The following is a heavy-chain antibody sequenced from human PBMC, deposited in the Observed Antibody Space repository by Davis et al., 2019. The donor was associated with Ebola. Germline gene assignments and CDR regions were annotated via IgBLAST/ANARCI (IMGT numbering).Heavy chain of an antibody. CDR1: GFTFSNHA. J-gene: IGHJ4*02. D-gene: IGHD7-27*01. V-gene: IGHV3-23*01. CDR2: ISASGDST. Sequence: GESLKISCAASGFTFSNHAITWVRQAPGKGLEWVSAISASGDSTYYADSVKGRFTISRDNSKDTLYLQMNSLIAEDTGVYYCARRAPYWGTIDYWGQGTLVTVSS. CDR3: ARRAPYWGTIDY.